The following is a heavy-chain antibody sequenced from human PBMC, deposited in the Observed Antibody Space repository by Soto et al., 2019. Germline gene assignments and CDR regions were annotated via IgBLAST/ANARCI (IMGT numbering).Heavy chain of an antibody. Sequence: EVQLVESGGGLVQPGGSLRLSCVASGIPVSSNYMTWVRQAPGKGLEWVSVLHSGGDTYYANSVKGRFTISRHDSTNSMFLQMHTLTAEDTAVYYSARDAPYYYASRMDVWGQGTTVTVSS. V-gene: IGHV3-53*04. D-gene: IGHD3-10*01. J-gene: IGHJ6*02. CDR3: ARDAPYYYASRMDV. CDR1: GIPVSSNY. CDR2: LHSGGDT.